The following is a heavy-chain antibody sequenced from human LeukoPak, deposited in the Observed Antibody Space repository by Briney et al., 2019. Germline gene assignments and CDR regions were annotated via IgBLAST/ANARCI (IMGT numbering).Heavy chain of an antibody. CDR3: ARVPRGYYDSSGSHKDY. V-gene: IGHV1-2*02. CDR1: GYTFTGYY. D-gene: IGHD3-22*01. Sequence: GASVKVSCKASGYTFTGYYMHWVRQAPGQGLEWMGWINPNSGGTNYAQKFQGRVTMTRDTSISTAYMELSRLRSEDTAVYYCARVPRGYYDSSGSHKDYWGQGTLVTVSS. CDR2: INPNSGGT. J-gene: IGHJ4*02.